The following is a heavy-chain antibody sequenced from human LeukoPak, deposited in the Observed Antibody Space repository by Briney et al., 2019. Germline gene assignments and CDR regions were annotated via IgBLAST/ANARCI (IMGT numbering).Heavy chain of an antibody. D-gene: IGHD3-3*01. CDR1: GFTFSSYG. J-gene: IGHJ4*02. CDR3: AKGGQFDFWSGYYAGDY. V-gene: IGHV3-30*02. CDR2: IRYDGSNK. Sequence: GGFLRLSCAASGFTFSSYGMHWVRQAPGKGLEGVAFIRYDGSNKYYADSVKGRFTISRDNSKNTLYLQMNSLRAEDTVVYYCAKGGQFDFWSGYYAGDYWGQGTLVTVSS.